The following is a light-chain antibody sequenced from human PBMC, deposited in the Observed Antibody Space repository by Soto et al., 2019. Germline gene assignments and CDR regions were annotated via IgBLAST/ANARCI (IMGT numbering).Light chain of an antibody. Sequence: QSVLTQPASVSGSLGQSITMSCTGTSTDVGGYNFVSWYQQHPDKAPKLLIYEVTNRPSGVSNRFSGSKSCNTASLTISGLQAEDEADYYCSSYTSTGTPVFGTGTKVTVL. CDR2: EVT. J-gene: IGLJ1*01. CDR3: SSYTSTGTPV. V-gene: IGLV2-14*01. CDR1: STDVGGYNF.